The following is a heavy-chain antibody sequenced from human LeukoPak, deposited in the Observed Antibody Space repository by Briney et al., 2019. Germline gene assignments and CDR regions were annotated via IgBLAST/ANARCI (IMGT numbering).Heavy chain of an antibody. CDR2: IYSGGST. CDR3: ARVVSGSYSEKYYFDY. CDR1: GFTVSSNY. Sequence: PGGSLRLSCAASGFTVSSNYMSWVRQAPGKGLEWVSVIYSGGSTYYADSVKDRFTISRDNSKNTLYLQMNSLRAEDTAVYYCARVVSGSYSEKYYFDYWGQGTLVTVSS. V-gene: IGHV3-66*01. J-gene: IGHJ4*02. D-gene: IGHD1-26*01.